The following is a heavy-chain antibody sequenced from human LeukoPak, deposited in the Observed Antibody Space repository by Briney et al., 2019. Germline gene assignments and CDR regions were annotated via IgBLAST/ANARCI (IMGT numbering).Heavy chain of an antibody. V-gene: IGHV1-69*05. CDR3: ARTMVRGVIISYYYYGMDV. J-gene: IGHJ6*04. Sequence: ASVKVSCKASGGTFSSYAISWVRQAPGQGLEWMGGIIPIFGTANYAQKFQGRVTITRDTSASTAYMELSSLRSEDTAVYYCARTMVRGVIISYYYYGMDVWGKGTTVTVSS. CDR2: IIPIFGTA. D-gene: IGHD3-10*01. CDR1: GGTFSSYA.